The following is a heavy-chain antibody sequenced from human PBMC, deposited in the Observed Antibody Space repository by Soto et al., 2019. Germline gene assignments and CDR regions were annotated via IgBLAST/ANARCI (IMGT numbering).Heavy chain of an antibody. CDR2: VSATAGTT. Sequence: RGPLRLSCAASGFTFSNYAMSWVRQAPGKGLEWVSLVSATAGTTYYTDSVKGRFTICRDNSRNTVYVQMSSLRADGTAVYYCAKDRLARGFDYWGQGTLVTVSS. V-gene: IGHV3-23*01. CDR3: AKDRLARGFDY. CDR1: GFTFSNYA. J-gene: IGHJ4*02. D-gene: IGHD3-16*01.